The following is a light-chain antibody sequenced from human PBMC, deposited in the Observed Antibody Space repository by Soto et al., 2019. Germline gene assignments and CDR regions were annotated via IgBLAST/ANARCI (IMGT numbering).Light chain of an antibody. CDR3: QQSYSTPRVT. CDR2: AAS. CDR1: QSISSY. Sequence: DIQMTQSPSSLSASVGDRFTITCRASQSISSYLNWYQQKPGKAPKLLIYAASSLQSGVPSRFSGSGSGTDFTLTIISLQPEDFATYYCQQSYSTPRVTFGPGTKVDIK. V-gene: IGKV1-39*01. J-gene: IGKJ3*01.